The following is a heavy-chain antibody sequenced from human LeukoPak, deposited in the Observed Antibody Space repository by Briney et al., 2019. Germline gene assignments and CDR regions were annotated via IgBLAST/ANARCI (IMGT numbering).Heavy chain of an antibody. D-gene: IGHD6-19*01. CDR3: ARGGLEQWLAFDY. J-gene: IGHJ4*02. CDR1: GFTFSSYA. V-gene: IGHV3-23*01. Sequence: PGGSLRLSCTASGFTFSSYAMSWVRQAPGKGLEWVSGISGSGGSTDNADSVKGRFTISRDNAKNTLYLQMNSLRAEDTAVYYCARGGLEQWLAFDYWGQGTLVTVSS. CDR2: ISGSGGST.